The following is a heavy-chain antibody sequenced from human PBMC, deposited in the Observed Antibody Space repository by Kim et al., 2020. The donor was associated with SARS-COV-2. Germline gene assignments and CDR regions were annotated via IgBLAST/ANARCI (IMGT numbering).Heavy chain of an antibody. Sequence: NDDPSLKSRVTISVDTSKNQFSLKLSSVTAADTAVYYCARDSSSSSYFDYWGQGTLVTVSS. D-gene: IGHD6-6*01. J-gene: IGHJ4*02. CDR3: ARDSSSSSYFDY. V-gene: IGHV4-59*01.